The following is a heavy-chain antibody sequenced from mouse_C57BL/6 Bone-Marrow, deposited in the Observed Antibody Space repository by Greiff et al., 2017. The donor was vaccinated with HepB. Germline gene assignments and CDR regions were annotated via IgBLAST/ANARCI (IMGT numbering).Heavy chain of an antibody. CDR2: IRSKSNNYAT. CDR3: VRHSYYYGSSYYYAMDY. Sequence: EVQVVESGGGLVQPKGSLKLSCAASGFSFNTYAMNWVRQAPGKGLEWVARIRSKSNNYATYYADSVKDRFTISRDDSESMLYLQMNNLKTEDTAMYYCVRHSYYYGSSYYYAMDYWGQGTSVTVSS. J-gene: IGHJ4*01. CDR1: GFSFNTYA. V-gene: IGHV10-1*01. D-gene: IGHD1-1*01.